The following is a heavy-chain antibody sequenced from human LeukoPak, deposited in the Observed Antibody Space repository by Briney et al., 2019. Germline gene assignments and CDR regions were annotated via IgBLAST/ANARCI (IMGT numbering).Heavy chain of an antibody. J-gene: IGHJ4*02. CDR1: GYSISSGYY. D-gene: IGHD3-22*01. Sequence: KPSETLSRTCTGSGYSISSGYYWGWIREPPGKWLQWIRSIYHSGSNSYNSSLKSRVTISVDTSKNQFSLKLSSVTAADTAVYYCARENPDYYDTSGSPRYWGQGTLVTVSS. CDR2: IYHSGSN. CDR3: ARENPDYYDTSGSPRY. V-gene: IGHV4-38-2*02.